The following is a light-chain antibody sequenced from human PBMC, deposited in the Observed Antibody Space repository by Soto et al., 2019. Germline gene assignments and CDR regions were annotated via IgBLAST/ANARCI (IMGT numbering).Light chain of an antibody. CDR1: SSDVGGYNY. CDR3: SSYTSSSTRV. Sequence: QSALTQPASVSGSPGQSITISCTGTSSDVGGYNYVSWYQQHPGKAPKLMIYDVSNRPSGVSNRFSGSKSGNTASLTISGLPAEDEADYYCSSYTSSSTRVFGTGTKVTV. CDR2: DVS. V-gene: IGLV2-14*01. J-gene: IGLJ1*01.